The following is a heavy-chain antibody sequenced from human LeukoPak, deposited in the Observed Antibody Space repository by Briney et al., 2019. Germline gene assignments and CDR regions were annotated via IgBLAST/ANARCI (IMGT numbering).Heavy chain of an antibody. J-gene: IGHJ4*02. CDR1: GFTFSSYA. CDR3: AKGDDYDILTGYARFDY. CDR2: ISGSGGST. Sequence: PGGSLRLSCAASGFTFSSYAMSWGRQAPGKELEWVSAISGSGGSTYYADSVKGRFTISRDNSKNTLYLQMNRLRAEDTAVYYCAKGDDYDILTGYARFDYWGQGTLVTVSS. V-gene: IGHV3-23*01. D-gene: IGHD3-9*01.